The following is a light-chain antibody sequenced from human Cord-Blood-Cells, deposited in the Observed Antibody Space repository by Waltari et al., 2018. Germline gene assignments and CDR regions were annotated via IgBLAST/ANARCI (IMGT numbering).Light chain of an antibody. CDR1: SSDVGGYNY. CDR3: CAYAGSYTWV. J-gene: IGLJ3*02. CDR2: DVS. V-gene: IGLV2-11*01. Sequence: QSALTQPRSVSGSPGQSVTISCTGPSSDVGGYNYVSWYQQHPGKAPKRMIYDVSKRPAGVPDRFSGAKSGNTASLTISELQAEDEADYCCCAYAGSYTWVVGGGTKLTVL.